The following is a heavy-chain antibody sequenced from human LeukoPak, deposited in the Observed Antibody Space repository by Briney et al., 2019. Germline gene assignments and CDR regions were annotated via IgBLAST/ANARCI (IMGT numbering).Heavy chain of an antibody. CDR3: ARDISNPGYYYYYMDV. V-gene: IGHV3-66*02. CDR1: GFTVSSNY. J-gene: IGHJ6*03. Sequence: PGGSLRLSCAASGFTVSSNYMSWVRQAPGKGLEWVSVIYSGGGTYYADSVKGRFTISRDNSKNTLYLQMNSLRAEDTAVYYCARDISNPGYYYYYMDVWGKGTTVTVSS. CDR2: IYSGGGT. D-gene: IGHD2-15*01.